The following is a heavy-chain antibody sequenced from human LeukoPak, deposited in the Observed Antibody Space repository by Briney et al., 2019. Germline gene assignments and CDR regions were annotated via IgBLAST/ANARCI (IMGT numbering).Heavy chain of an antibody. CDR2: SYYSGST. J-gene: IGHJ4*02. V-gene: IGHV4-39*01. CDR1: GDSISSSSYY. CDR3: ARRSWSTSSWYFDY. D-gene: IGHD6-6*01. Sequence: SETLSLTCTVSGDSISSSSYYWGWIRQPPEEGLEWIGCSYYSGSTYYNPSLKSRVTISVDTSNNQFSLKLSSVTAADTAVYYCARRSWSTSSWYFDYWGQGTLVTVSS.